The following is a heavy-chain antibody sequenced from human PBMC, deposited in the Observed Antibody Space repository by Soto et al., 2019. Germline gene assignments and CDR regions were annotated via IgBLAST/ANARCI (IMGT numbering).Heavy chain of an antibody. J-gene: IGHJ6*02. CDR1: GYSFTSYW. D-gene: IGHD4-4*01. CDR3: ARQRSNYARFYYYGMDV. CDR2: IDPSDSYT. Sequence: PGESLKISCKGSGYSFTSYWISWVRQMPGKGLEWMGRIDPSDSYTNYSPSFQGHVTISADKSISTAYLQWSSLKASDTAMYYCARQRSNYARFYYYGMDVWGQGTTVTVSS. V-gene: IGHV5-10-1*01.